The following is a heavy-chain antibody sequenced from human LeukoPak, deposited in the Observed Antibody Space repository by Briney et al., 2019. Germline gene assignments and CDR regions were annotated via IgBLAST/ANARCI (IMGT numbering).Heavy chain of an antibody. J-gene: IGHJ4*02. Sequence: SETLSLTCAVYGGSFSGYYWSWIRQPPGKGLEWIGEINHSGSTNYNPSLKSRVTISVDTSKNQFSLKLSSVTAADTAVYYCARLYDGDWGQGTLVTVSS. CDR1: GGSFSGYY. CDR2: INHSGST. D-gene: IGHD3-16*01. CDR3: ARLYDGD. V-gene: IGHV4-34*01.